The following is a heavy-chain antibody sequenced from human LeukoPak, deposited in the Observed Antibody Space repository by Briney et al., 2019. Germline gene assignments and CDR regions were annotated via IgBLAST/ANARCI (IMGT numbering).Heavy chain of an antibody. CDR2: IYYSGST. D-gene: IGHD4-17*01. CDR3: ARRGNHVDYAGVDF. CDR1: GGSISSYY. V-gene: IGHV4-59*01. Sequence: SETLSLTCTVSGGSISSYYWSWIRQPPGGRLEWMVYIYYSGSTKYNPSLKSRVTMSVDTSKNQFSLKLSSVTAADTAVYYCARRGNHVDYAGVDFWGQGTLVTVSS. J-gene: IGHJ4*02.